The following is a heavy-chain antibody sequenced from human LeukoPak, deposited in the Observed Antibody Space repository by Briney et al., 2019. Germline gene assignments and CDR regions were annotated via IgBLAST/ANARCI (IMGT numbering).Heavy chain of an antibody. CDR1: GYSLTGYY. CDR3: ARADTGDY. J-gene: IGHJ4*02. V-gene: IGHV1-2*06. Sequence: ASVKVSCKASGYSLTGYYIHWVRQAPGQGLEWMGRINPNSGGTNYAQKFQGRVTMTRDTSVSTAYMELSSLRSDDTAVYYCARADTGDYWGQGTLVTVSP. D-gene: IGHD5-18*01. CDR2: INPNSGGT.